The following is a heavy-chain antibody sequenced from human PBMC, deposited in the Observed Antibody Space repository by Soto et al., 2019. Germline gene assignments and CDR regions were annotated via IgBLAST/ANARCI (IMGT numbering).Heavy chain of an antibody. Sequence: QVQLVQSGAEVKKPGSSVKVSCKASGGTFSSYAISWVRQAPGQGLEWMGGIIPIFGTANYAQKFQGRVTITADESTSTAYMELSRLRYEDTDVYYCVEYYRCQNDDFDIWGQGTMVTVS. D-gene: IGHD3-16*02. CDR2: IIPIFGTA. CDR1: GGTFSSYA. V-gene: IGHV1-69*01. J-gene: IGHJ3*02. CDR3: VEYYRCQNDDFDI.